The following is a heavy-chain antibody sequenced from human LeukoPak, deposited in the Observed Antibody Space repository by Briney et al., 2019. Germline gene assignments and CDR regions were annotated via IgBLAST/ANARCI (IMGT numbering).Heavy chain of an antibody. CDR3: ASYFDNSGYYRRKYYFDF. J-gene: IGHJ4*02. CDR2: IYYSGST. CDR1: GDSISSSSYC. Sequence: PSEALSLTFTVSGDSISSSSYCWGWIRQPPGNGLEWIGPIYYSGSTYHNPSLKTRVTISGDTSENQFSVKLSSVSAAYTAVYFCASYFDNSGYYRRKYYFDFWGQGTLVTVSS. V-gene: IGHV4-39*01. D-gene: IGHD3-22*01.